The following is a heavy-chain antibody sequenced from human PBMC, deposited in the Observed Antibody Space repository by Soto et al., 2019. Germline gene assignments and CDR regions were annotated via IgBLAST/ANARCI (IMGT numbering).Heavy chain of an antibody. CDR1: GFTFSSYA. Sequence: GGSLRLSCAASGFTFSSYAMHWVRQAPGKGLEWVAVISYDGSNKYYADSVKGRFTISRDNSKNTLYLQMNSLRAEDTAVYYCARDQGADLYYYYGMDVWGQGTTVTVSS. CDR3: ARDQGADLYYYYGMDV. CDR2: ISYDGSNK. J-gene: IGHJ6*02. V-gene: IGHV3-30-3*01. D-gene: IGHD1-26*01.